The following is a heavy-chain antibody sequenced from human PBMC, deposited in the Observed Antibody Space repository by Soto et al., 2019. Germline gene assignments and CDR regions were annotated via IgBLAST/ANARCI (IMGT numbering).Heavy chain of an antibody. CDR1: GYTFTSYA. V-gene: IGHV1-3*01. CDR2: INAGNGNT. CDR3: ARDRKRSSAFGGFDP. D-gene: IGHD3-10*01. Sequence: ASVKVSCKASGYTFTSYAMHWVRQAPGQRLEWMGWINAGNGNTKYSQKFQGRVTITRDTSASTAYMELSSLRSEDTAVYYCARDRKRSSAFGGFDPWGQGTLVTVSS. J-gene: IGHJ5*02.